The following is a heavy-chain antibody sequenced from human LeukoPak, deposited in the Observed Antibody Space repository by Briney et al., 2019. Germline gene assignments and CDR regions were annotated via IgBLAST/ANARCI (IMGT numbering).Heavy chain of an antibody. D-gene: IGHD1-26*01. J-gene: IGHJ5*02. CDR1: GGSLSNYY. V-gene: IGHV4-59*01. Sequence: SETLSLTCTVSGGSLSNYYWSWIRQPPGKGLECIGYIYYSGSTNYDPSLKSRVTISEDTSKNQFSLRLTSVTSEDTAVYYCARLSGSYYRWFDPWGQGTLVTVSS. CDR2: IYYSGST. CDR3: ARLSGSYYRWFDP.